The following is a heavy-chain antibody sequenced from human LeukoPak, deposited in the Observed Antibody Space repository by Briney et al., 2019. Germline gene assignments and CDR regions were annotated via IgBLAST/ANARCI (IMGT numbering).Heavy chain of an antibody. CDR3: ARDPTTVVSVPYYFDD. V-gene: IGHV4-34*01. J-gene: IGHJ4*02. D-gene: IGHD4-11*01. CDR2: INHSGSA. CDR1: GRSIIGYH. Sequence: SETLSLTCGLFGRSIIGYHWNWIRQSPGKGLEWIGEINHSGSANYNPSFKSRVTISLDTSKNQFSLELRSVTAADTAVYYCARDPTTVVSVPYYFDDWVQGTLVTVSS.